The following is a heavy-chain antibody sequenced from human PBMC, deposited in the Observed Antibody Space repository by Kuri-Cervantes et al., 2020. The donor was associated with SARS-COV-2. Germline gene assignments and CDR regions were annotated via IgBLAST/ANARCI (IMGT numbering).Heavy chain of an antibody. CDR2: INHSGST. CDR1: GGSISSGGYY. D-gene: IGHD5-12*01. CDR3: ARFIVATIAPGEYYYYGMDV. V-gene: IGHV4-39*07. Sequence: SETLSLTCTVSGGSISSGGYYWSWIRQPPGKGLEWIGEINHSGSTNYNPSLKSRVTISVDTSKNQFSLKLSSVTAADTAVYYCARFIVATIAPGEYYYYGMDVWGQGTTVTVSS. J-gene: IGHJ6*02.